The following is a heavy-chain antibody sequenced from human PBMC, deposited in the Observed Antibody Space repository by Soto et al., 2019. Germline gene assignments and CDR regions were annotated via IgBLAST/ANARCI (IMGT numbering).Heavy chain of an antibody. V-gene: IGHV4-31*03. J-gene: IGHJ6*02. Sequence: TLSLTCTVSGGSISSGGYYWSWIRQHPGKGLEWIGYIYYSGSTYYNPSLKSRVTVSVDTSKNQFSLKLGSVTAADTAVYYCARDRPNYYDSSGPDYGMDVWGQGTTVTVSS. D-gene: IGHD3-22*01. CDR1: GGSISSGGYY. CDR2: IYYSGST. CDR3: ARDRPNYYDSSGPDYGMDV.